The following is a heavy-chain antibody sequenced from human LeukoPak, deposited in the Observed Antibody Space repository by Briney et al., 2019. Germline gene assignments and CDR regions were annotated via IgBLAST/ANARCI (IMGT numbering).Heavy chain of an antibody. CDR2: ISYGGDNK. V-gene: IGHV3-30*04. J-gene: IGHJ4*02. D-gene: IGHD3-9*01. CDR3: SRDGPRDYDILTALDY. CDR1: GFNFEIYA. Sequence: GTSLRLSCAASGFNFEIYAMHWVRQAPGKGLEWVAIISYGGDNKYYADSVKGRFTISRDNSKSMLYLQMNGLRPEDTAVYYCSRDGPRDYDILTALDYWGQGTVVSVSS.